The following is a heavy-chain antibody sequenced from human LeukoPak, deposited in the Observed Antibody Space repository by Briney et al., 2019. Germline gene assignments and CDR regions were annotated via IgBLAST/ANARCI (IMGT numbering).Heavy chain of an antibody. CDR1: GFTFDDYG. J-gene: IGHJ6*03. CDR2: IKQDGSEK. CDR3: ARVSRYCSGGSCYSYYYMDV. Sequence: GGSLRLSCAASGFTFDDYGMSWVRQAPGKGLEWVAHIKQDGSEKYYVDSVKGRFTISRDNAKNSLYLQMNSLRAEDTAVYYCARVSRYCSGGSCYSYYYMDVWGKGTTVTISS. D-gene: IGHD2-15*01. V-gene: IGHV3-7*01.